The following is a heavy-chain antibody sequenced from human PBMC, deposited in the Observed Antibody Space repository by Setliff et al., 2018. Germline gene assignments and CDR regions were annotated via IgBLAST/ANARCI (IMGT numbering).Heavy chain of an antibody. CDR2: MNPNSGNT. Sequence: ASVKVSCKASGYTFSNYGINWVRQGTGQGLEWMGWMNPNSGNTGYAQKFQGRVTMTRNTSISTVYMELTSLRYEDMAVYYCARGLRQDRSNSDVFDIWGQGTVVTVSS. V-gene: IGHV1-8*02. J-gene: IGHJ3*02. CDR1: GYTFSNYG. CDR3: ARGLRQDRSNSDVFDI. D-gene: IGHD4-4*01.